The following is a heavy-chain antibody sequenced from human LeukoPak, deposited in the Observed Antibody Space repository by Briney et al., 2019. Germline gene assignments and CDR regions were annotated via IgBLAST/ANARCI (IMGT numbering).Heavy chain of an antibody. V-gene: IGHV4-34*01. CDR3: ARDRYSSGQLDY. D-gene: IGHD6-19*01. CDR2: INHSGST. CDR1: GGSFSGYY. Sequence: SETLSLTCAVYGGSFSGYYWSWIRQPPGKGLEWIGEINHSGSTNYNPSLKSRVTISVDTSKNQFSLKLSSVTAADTAVYYCARDRYSSGQLDYWGQGTLVTVSS. J-gene: IGHJ4*02.